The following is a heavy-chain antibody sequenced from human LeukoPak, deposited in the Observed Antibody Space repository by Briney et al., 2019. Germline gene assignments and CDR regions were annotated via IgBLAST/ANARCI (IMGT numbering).Heavy chain of an antibody. V-gene: IGHV3-48*01. J-gene: IGHJ6*03. CDR2: ISSSSSTI. CDR3: ARSLGYSSGWGSSYYYYYMDV. D-gene: IGHD6-19*01. CDR1: GFTFSSYS. Sequence: GGSLRLSCAASGFTFSSYSMNWVRQAPGKGLEWVSYISSSSSTIYYADSVKGRFTISRDNAKNSLYLQMNSLRAEDTALYHCARSLGYSSGWGSSYYYYYMDVWGKGTTVTISS.